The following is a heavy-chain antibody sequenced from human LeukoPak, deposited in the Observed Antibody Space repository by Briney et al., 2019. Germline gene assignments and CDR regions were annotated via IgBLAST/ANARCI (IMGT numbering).Heavy chain of an antibody. CDR2: FDPEDGKT. J-gene: IGHJ6*02. D-gene: IGHD6-13*01. Sequence: ASVKVSCKVSGYTLTELSMFWVRQAPGKGLEWMGSFDPEDGKTVYAQKFQGRVTMTEDTSTDTAYMELSSLRSEDTAVYYCTTGYLVTAGLMDVWGQGTTVTVSS. V-gene: IGHV1-24*01. CDR1: GYTLTELS. CDR3: TTGYLVTAGLMDV.